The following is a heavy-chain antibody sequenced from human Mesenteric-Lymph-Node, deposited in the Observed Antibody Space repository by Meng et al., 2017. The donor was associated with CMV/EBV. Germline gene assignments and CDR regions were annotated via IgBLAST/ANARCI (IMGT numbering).Heavy chain of an antibody. CDR3: ARGGRSKLD. J-gene: IGHJ4*02. CDR2: INHSGST. V-gene: IGHV4-34*01. Sequence: LSLTCAVYGGSFSGYYWSWIHQPPGKGLEWIGEINHSGSTNYNPSLKSRVTISVDTSKNQFSLKLSSVTAADTAVYYCARGGRSKLDWGQGTLVTVSS. CDR1: GGSFSGYY. D-gene: IGHD2-2*01.